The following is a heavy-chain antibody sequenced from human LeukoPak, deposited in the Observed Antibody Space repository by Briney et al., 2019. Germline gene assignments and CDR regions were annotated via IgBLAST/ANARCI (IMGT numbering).Heavy chain of an antibody. CDR1: GFTFSSYA. V-gene: IGHV3-23*01. D-gene: IGHD3-22*01. CDR2: ISGGGGST. Sequence: PGGSLRLSCAASGFTFSSYAMSWVRQAPGKGLEWVSAISGGGGSTYYADSVKGRFTISRDNAKNSLYLQMNSLRAEDTAVYYCAGLHTYYYDSSGYYYYYYGMDVWGQGTTVTVSS. J-gene: IGHJ6*02. CDR3: AGLHTYYYDSSGYYYYYYGMDV.